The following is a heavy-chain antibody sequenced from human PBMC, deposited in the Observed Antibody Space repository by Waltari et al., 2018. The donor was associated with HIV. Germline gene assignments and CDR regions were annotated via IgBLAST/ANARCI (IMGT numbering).Heavy chain of an antibody. V-gene: IGHV3-72*01. Sequence: EVQLVESGGGLVQPGGSLRLSCAASGFTFSDHYMDWVRQAPGKGLGWVGRTRNKANSYTTEYAASVKGRFTISRDDSKNSLYLQMNSLKTEDTAVYYCARTYHYDSSGPDAFDIWGQGTMVTVSS. D-gene: IGHD3-22*01. CDR3: ARTYHYDSSGPDAFDI. CDR1: GFTFSDHY. J-gene: IGHJ3*02. CDR2: TRNKANSYTT.